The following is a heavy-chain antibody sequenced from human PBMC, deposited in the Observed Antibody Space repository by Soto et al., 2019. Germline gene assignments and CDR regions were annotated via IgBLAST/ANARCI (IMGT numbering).Heavy chain of an antibody. CDR1: GFTFGDYA. D-gene: IGHD3-10*01. CDR3: TRDRVGMVREYPPVYYYGMDV. J-gene: IGHJ6*02. CDR2: IRSKAYGGTT. Sequence: QPGGSLRLSCTASGFTFGDYAMSWFRQAPGKGLEWVGFIRSKAYGGTTEYAASVKGRFTISRDDSKSIAYLQMNSLKTEDTAVYYCTRDRVGMVREYPPVYYYGMDVWGQGTTVTVSS. V-gene: IGHV3-49*03.